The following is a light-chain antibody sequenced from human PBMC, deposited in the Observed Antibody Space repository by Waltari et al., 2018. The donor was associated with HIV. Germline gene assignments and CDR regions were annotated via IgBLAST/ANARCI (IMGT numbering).Light chain of an antibody. CDR1: SSDVGGYNY. J-gene: IGLJ2*01. CDR3: SSSTSSSTVV. V-gene: IGLV2-14*01. CDR2: EVS. Sequence: QSALTKPASVSGSPGQSITISCTGTSSDVGGYNYVSWYQHHPGKAHKLIIYEVSNRPSGFSLRSSGAKSGTTASLTIAALHAEYESDYYRSSSTSSSTVVFGGGTTLPVL.